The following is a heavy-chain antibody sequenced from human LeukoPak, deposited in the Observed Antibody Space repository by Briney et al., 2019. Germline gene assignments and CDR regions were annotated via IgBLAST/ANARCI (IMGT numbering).Heavy chain of an antibody. CDR2: VNHSGST. J-gene: IGHJ4*02. V-gene: IGHV4-34*01. Sequence: SETLSLTCAVYGGPFSGYYWSWIRQPPGKGLEWIGEVNHSGSTDYNPSLKSRVTISIDTSKNQFSLKLSSVTAADTAVYYCAPRGYYDSSGYYYFDNWGQGTLVTVSS. CDR3: APRGYYDSSGYYYFDN. D-gene: IGHD3-22*01. CDR1: GGPFSGYY.